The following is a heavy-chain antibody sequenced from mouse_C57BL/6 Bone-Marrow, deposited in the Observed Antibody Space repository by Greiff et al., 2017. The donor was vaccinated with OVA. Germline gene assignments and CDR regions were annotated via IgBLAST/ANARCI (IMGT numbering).Heavy chain of an antibody. Sequence: QVTLKVSGPELVKPGASVKISCKASGYSFTSYYIHWVKQRPGQGLEWIGWIYPGSGNTKYNEKFKGKATLTADTSSSTAYMQLSSLTSEDSAVYYCARDPVEYFDYWGQGTTLTVSS. D-gene: IGHD1-1*01. CDR1: GYSFTSYY. V-gene: IGHV1-66*01. CDR3: ARDPVEYFDY. J-gene: IGHJ2*01. CDR2: IYPGSGNT.